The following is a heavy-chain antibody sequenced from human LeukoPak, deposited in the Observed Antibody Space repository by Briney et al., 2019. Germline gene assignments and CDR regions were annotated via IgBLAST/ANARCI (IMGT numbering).Heavy chain of an antibody. CDR3: ARDKGMVRGVIGY. D-gene: IGHD3-10*01. Sequence: PGGSLRLSCAASGFTFSSYSMNWVPQAPGKGLEWVSSISSSSSYIYYADSVKGRFTISRDNAKNSLYLQMNSLRAEDTAVYYCARDKGMVRGVIGYWGQGTLVTVSS. V-gene: IGHV3-21*01. CDR1: GFTFSSYS. J-gene: IGHJ4*02. CDR2: ISSSSSYI.